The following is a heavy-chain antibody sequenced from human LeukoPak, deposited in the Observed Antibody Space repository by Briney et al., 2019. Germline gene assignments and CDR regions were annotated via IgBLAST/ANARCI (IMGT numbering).Heavy chain of an antibody. CDR2: IYYSGAT. CDR3: ARREATSRWSTFDY. Sequence: PSETLSLTCTVSGGSISGSTYYWSWIRQPPGKGLEWIANIYYSGATYYNPSLRSRVTISVDTSKNQFSLKLSSVTAADTAVYYCARREATSRWSTFDYWGQGTLVTVSS. J-gene: IGHJ4*02. CDR1: GGSISGSTYY. D-gene: IGHD2-2*01. V-gene: IGHV4-39*01.